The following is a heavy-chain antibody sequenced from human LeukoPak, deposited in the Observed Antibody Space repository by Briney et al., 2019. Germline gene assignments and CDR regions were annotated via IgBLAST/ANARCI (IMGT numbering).Heavy chain of an antibody. J-gene: IGHJ4*02. CDR2: ISYDGSNK. V-gene: IGHV3-30*03. D-gene: IGHD3-16*01. CDR1: GFTFNNYD. CDR3: ARADRAGGYDY. Sequence: GGSLRLSCAASGFTFNNYDMLWVRQAPGKGLEWVAVISYDGSNKYYADSVKGRFTISRDSSKNTLYLQMNSLRPEDTALYYCARADRAGGYDYWGQGTLVTVSS.